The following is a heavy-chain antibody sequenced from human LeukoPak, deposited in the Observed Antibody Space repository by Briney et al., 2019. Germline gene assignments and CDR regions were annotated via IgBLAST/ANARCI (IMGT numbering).Heavy chain of an antibody. CDR1: GFTFSSYG. V-gene: IGHV3-33*01. Sequence: GGSLRLSCAASGFTFSSYGMHWVRQAPGKGLEWVAVIWYDGSNKYYADSVKGRFTISRDNSKNTLYLQMNSLRAEDTAVYYCARDRGLRWCPDYWGQGTLVTVSS. J-gene: IGHJ4*02. D-gene: IGHD4-23*01. CDR3: ARDRGLRWCPDY. CDR2: IWYDGSNK.